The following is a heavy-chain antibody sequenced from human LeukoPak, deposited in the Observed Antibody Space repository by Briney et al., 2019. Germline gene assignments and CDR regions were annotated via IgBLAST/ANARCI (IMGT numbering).Heavy chain of an antibody. J-gene: IGHJ4*02. CDR3: AEPGIAAAGTKAFDY. Sequence: SETLSLTCTVSGGSISSYYWSWIRQPPGKGLEWIGYIYYSGSTNYNPSLKSRVTISVDTSKNQFSLKLSSVTAADTAVYYCAEPGIAAAGTKAFDYWGQGTLVTVSS. CDR1: GGSISSYY. CDR2: IYYSGST. V-gene: IGHV4-59*12. D-gene: IGHD6-13*01.